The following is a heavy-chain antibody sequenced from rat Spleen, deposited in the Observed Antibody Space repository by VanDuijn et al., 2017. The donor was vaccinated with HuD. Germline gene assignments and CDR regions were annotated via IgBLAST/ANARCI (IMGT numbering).Heavy chain of an antibody. J-gene: IGHJ2*01. D-gene: IGHD1-2*01. CDR1: GYSITSNYR. Sequence: EVQLQESGPGLVKPSQSLSLTCSVTGYSITSNYRWNWIRKFPGNKLEWMGYINSAGSTNYNPSLKSRISITRDTSKNQFFLQVNSVIIDDTATYYCARETNYIYPYWGQGVMVTVSS. CDR3: ARETNYIYPY. CDR2: INSAGST. V-gene: IGHV3-3*01.